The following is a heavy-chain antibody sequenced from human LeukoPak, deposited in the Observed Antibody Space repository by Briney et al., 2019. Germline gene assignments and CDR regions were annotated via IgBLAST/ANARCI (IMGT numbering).Heavy chain of an antibody. Sequence: SETLSLTCTVSGGSVTSGTYYWSWLRQPPGKGLEWIGYIYYTGNASYNPSLKSRITMSVDTSRNQFSLRLISVTAADTAVYYCARHYGPWGQGTLVTVSS. V-gene: IGHV4-61*01. J-gene: IGHJ4*02. CDR2: IYYTGNA. D-gene: IGHD3-16*01. CDR3: ARHYGP. CDR1: GGSVTSGTYY.